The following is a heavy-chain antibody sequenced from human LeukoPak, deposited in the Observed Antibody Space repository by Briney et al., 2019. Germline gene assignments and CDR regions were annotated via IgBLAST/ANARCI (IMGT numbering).Heavy chain of an antibody. CDR2: ISWNSGSI. V-gene: IGHV3-9*01. CDR1: GFSFYDFS. Sequence: GGALGLSFAAPGFSFYDFSIHWGRGAPGEGPGWVSGISWNSGSIGYADSVKGRFTISRDNAKNSLYLQMNSLRAEDTALYYCAKDGGSYNLYAFNIWGQGTMVTVSS. CDR3: AKDGGSYNLYAFNI. D-gene: IGHD1-26*01. J-gene: IGHJ3*02.